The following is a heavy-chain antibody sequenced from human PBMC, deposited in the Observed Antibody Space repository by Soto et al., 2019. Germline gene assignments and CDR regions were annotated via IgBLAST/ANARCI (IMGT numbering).Heavy chain of an antibody. CDR2: SYKGGST. CDR3: ASTWDRATYYYFDY. CDR1: GFTVSSHY. J-gene: IGHJ4*02. D-gene: IGHD1-26*01. Sequence: EVQLAESGGGLIQPGGSLRLSCAASGFTVSSHYMSWVRQGPGKGLEWVSVSYKGGSTYYADSVKGRFTISRDNSKNTVFLQMNSLRAEDTAVYYCASTWDRATYYYFDYWGQGTLVTVSS. V-gene: IGHV3-53*01.